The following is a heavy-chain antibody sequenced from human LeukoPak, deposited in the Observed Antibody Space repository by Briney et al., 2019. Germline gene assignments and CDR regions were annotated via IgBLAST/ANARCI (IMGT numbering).Heavy chain of an antibody. CDR1: GFTFSSYA. CDR3: ANTITYDYSDGYFDL. D-gene: IGHD4-17*01. CDR2: ISGSGGST. Sequence: GGSLRLSCAASGFTFSSYAMSWVRQAPGKGLEWVSAISGSGGSTYYADSVKGRFTISRDNSKNTLYLQMNSLRAEDTAVYYCANTITYDYSDGYFDLWGRGTLVTVSS. V-gene: IGHV3-23*01. J-gene: IGHJ2*01.